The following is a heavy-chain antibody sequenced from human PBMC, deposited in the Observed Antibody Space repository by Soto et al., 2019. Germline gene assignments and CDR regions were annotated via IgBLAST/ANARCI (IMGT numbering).Heavy chain of an antibody. Sequence: EVQLVESGGGLIQPGGSLRLSCAASWLNVSTNYMSWVRQAPGKGLEWVSVIYSGGDTSYADSVKGRFAISRDNSKNTVFLQMNRLRVEDTAVYYCARDWGGNAGLHWYCDLWGRGTLVTVSS. CDR3: ARDWGGNAGLHWYCDL. CDR1: WLNVSTNY. J-gene: IGHJ2*01. D-gene: IGHD3-16*01. CDR2: IYSGGDT. V-gene: IGHV3-53*01.